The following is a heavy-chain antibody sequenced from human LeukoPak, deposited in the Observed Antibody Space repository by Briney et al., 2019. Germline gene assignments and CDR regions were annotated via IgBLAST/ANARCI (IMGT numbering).Heavy chain of an antibody. Sequence: GGSLRLSCAASGFTFSTYGMHWVRQAPGKGLEWVAFIRYDGSNKYYADSVKGRFTISRDNSKNTLYLQMNSLRPEDTAVYYCARAGPGYSYRYTPFSFDSWGQGTLVTVSS. V-gene: IGHV3-30*02. CDR2: IRYDGSNK. CDR1: GFTFSTYG. D-gene: IGHD5-18*01. J-gene: IGHJ4*02. CDR3: ARAGPGYSYRYTPFSFDS.